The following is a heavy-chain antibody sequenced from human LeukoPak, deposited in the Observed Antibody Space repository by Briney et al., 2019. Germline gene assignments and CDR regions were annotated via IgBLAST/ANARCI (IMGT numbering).Heavy chain of an antibody. CDR3: ARDGSYWAAAVIDY. D-gene: IGHD6-13*01. Sequence: GGSLRPSCAASGFTFSSYWMSWVRQAPGKGLEWVANIKQDGSEKYYVDSVKGRFTISRDNAKNSLYLQMNSLRAEDTAVYYCARDGSYWAAAVIDYWGQGTLVTVSS. J-gene: IGHJ4*02. CDR2: IKQDGSEK. V-gene: IGHV3-7*01. CDR1: GFTFSSYW.